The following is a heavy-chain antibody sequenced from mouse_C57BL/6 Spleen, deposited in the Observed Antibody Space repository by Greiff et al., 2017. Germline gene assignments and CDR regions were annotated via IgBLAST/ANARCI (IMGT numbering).Heavy chain of an antibody. J-gene: IGHJ4*01. D-gene: IGHD2-4*01. CDR3: ASPYDYGYAMDY. CDR2: ISSGGSYT. CDR1: GFTFSSYG. V-gene: IGHV5-6*01. Sequence: EVNLVESGGDLVKPGGSLKLSCAASGFTFSSYGMSWVRQTPDKRLEWVATISSGGSYTYYPDSVKGRFTISRDNAKNTLYLQMSSLKSEDTAMYYCASPYDYGYAMDYWGQGTSVTVSS.